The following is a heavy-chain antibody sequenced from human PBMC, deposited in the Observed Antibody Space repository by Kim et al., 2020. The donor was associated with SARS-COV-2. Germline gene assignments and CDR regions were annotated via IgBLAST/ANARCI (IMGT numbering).Heavy chain of an antibody. D-gene: IGHD3-10*01. CDR3: ARGSTMVRGTPRAIFDY. J-gene: IGHJ4*02. Sequence: SETLSLTCAVYGGSFSGYYWSWIRQPPGKGLEWIGEINHSGSTNYNPSLKSRVTISVDTSKNQFSLKLSSVTAADTAVYYCARGSTMVRGTPRAIFDYWGQGTLVTVSS. CDR1: GGSFSGYY. CDR2: INHSGST. V-gene: IGHV4-34*01.